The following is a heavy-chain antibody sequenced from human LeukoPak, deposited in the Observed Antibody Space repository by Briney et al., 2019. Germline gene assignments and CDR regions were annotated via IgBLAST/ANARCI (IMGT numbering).Heavy chain of an antibody. CDR2: ITGSSGHT. J-gene: IGHJ4*02. Sequence: GGSLRLSWAASGFSFSIYAMSWVRQAQGKGREWVSAITGSSGHTYYANSMKGRFTISRDNSKNTLYLQINSLRAEDTAVYYCAKEWYSSGYHGFDYWGQGTLVTVSS. V-gene: IGHV3-23*01. CDR1: GFSFSIYA. CDR3: AKEWYSSGYHGFDY. D-gene: IGHD3-22*01.